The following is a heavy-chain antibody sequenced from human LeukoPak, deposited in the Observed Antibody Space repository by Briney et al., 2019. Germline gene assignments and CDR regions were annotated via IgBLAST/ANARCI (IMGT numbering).Heavy chain of an antibody. Sequence: SETLSLTCTVSGGSISSYYWSWIRQPAGKGLEWMGRICITGSTSYNPSLKTRVTMSVDTSKHQFSLRLRSVTAAATAVYYCARQIASAGTAGFDFWGEGALVTVSS. V-gene: IGHV4-4*07. CDR3: ARQIASAGTAGFDF. J-gene: IGHJ4*02. CDR2: ICITGST. D-gene: IGHD6-13*01. CDR1: GGSISSYY.